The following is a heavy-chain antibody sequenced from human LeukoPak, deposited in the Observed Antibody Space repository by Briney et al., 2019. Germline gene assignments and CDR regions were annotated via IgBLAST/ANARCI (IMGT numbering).Heavy chain of an antibody. CDR1: GFTFSLYW. V-gene: IGHV3-15*01. CDR3: TTDLDY. Sequence: GGSLRLSCAASGFTFSLYWMSWVRQAPGKGLEWVGRIKSKSDGGTIDYAAPVKGRVTMSRDDSKKTFSLEMNNLRTEDTGVYYCTTDLDYWGQGTLVTVSS. J-gene: IGHJ4*02. CDR2: IKSKSDGGTI.